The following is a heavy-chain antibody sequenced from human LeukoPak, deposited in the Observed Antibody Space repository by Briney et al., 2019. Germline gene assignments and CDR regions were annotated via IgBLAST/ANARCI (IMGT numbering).Heavy chain of an antibody. J-gene: IGHJ3*02. CDR2: IYYSGGT. CDR1: VGSINNFF. Sequence: SETLSLTCTLSVGSINNFFWIWIRQPPGKGLEWIGYIYYSGGTNYNPSLKSRVAVSVDTSKNQFSLKLNSMTAADTGIYYCARVSNDYGGNGAFDIWGQGTMVAVSS. CDR3: ARVSNDYGGNGAFDI. D-gene: IGHD4-23*01. V-gene: IGHV4-59*01.